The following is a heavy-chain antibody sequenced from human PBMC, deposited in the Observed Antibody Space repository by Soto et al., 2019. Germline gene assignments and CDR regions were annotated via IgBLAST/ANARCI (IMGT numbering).Heavy chain of an antibody. J-gene: IGHJ6*03. CDR2: ISYDGSKK. D-gene: IGHD3-3*01. Sequence: VGALRPSFGSSGFPFSSFGMHWVPQAPGKGVEWGAVISYDGSKKKYADSVKGRFTISRDNSKNTLYLKMNSLRAEDTAVYYCAKPIAYYDFWRGYTEEENHAAFQIWGKGKMVTV. V-gene: IGHV3-30*18. CDR3: AKPIAYYDFWRGYTEEENHAAFQI. CDR1: GFPFSSFG.